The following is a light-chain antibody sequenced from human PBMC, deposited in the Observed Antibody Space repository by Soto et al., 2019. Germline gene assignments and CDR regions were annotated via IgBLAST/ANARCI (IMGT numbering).Light chain of an antibody. Sequence: DIQMTQSPSSLSASVGDRVTITCQASQDSGNFLNWYQQKPGKAPKLLIYDASNLETGVPSRFXGSGSGTAFTFTISSLQPEDIATYYCQQYDNLPPFTFGPGTKVDIK. J-gene: IGKJ3*01. V-gene: IGKV1-33*01. CDR1: QDSGNF. CDR2: DAS. CDR3: QQYDNLPPFT.